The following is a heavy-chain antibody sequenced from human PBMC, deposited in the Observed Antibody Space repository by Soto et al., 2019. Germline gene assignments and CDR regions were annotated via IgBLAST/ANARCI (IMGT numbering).Heavy chain of an antibody. CDR1: GGTFSSYA. V-gene: IGHV1-69*13. CDR2: IIPIFGTA. Sequence: SVKVSCKSSGGTFSSYAISWVRQAPGQGLEWMGGIIPIFGTANYAQKFQGRVTITADESTSTAYMELSSLRSEDTAVYYCARGQGGSSSYYYYYYGMDVWGQGTTVTVSS. D-gene: IGHD6-6*01. J-gene: IGHJ6*01. CDR3: ARGQGGSSSYYYYYYGMDV.